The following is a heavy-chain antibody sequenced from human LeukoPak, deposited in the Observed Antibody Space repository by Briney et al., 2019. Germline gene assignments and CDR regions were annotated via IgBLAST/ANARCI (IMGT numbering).Heavy chain of an antibody. D-gene: IGHD1-26*01. J-gene: IGHJ6*03. V-gene: IGHV4-39*07. CDR3: AREMGNRAIVGAIYYYYYMDV. Sequence: PSETLSLTCTVSGGSISSSSYYWGWIRQPPGKGLEWIGSIYYSGSTYYNPSLKSRVTISVDTSKNQFSLKLSSVTAADTAVYYCAREMGNRAIVGAIYYYYYMDVWGKGTTVTVSS. CDR2: IYYSGST. CDR1: GGSISSSSYY.